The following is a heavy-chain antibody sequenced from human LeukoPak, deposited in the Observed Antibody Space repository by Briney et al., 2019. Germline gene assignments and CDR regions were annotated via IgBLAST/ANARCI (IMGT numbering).Heavy chain of an antibody. Sequence: GGSLRLSCAASGFTFRSAWMTWVRQSPGTGLELVANINGDGSARNYLDSVRGRFTISRDNTKNSLYLQLGSLRAEDTAVYYCARDVAYHTFDYWGQGTLVTVSS. CDR2: INGDGSAR. CDR3: ARDVAYHTFDY. V-gene: IGHV3-7*01. CDR1: GFTFRSAW. J-gene: IGHJ4*02.